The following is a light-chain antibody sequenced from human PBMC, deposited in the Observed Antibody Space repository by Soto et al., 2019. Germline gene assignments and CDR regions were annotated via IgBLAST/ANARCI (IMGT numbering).Light chain of an antibody. Sequence: EIVLTQSPGTLSLFPGDRATLSCRASQCVSNSYLAWYQQKPGQAPRLLIYDASSRAAGVPDRVTGGGSGTDFTLTISGLEPEDFALYFCQQYERPPFAFGQGTRLEI. CDR1: QCVSNSY. V-gene: IGKV3-20*01. CDR2: DAS. J-gene: IGKJ2*01. CDR3: QQYERPPFA.